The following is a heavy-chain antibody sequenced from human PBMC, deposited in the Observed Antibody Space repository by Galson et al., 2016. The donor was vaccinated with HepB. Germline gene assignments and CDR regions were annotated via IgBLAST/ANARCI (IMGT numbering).Heavy chain of an antibody. D-gene: IGHD1-1*01. CDR3: AHSKRLGVFTLFDS. CDR1: GVSLNNNAMA. CDR2: LYSNDDK. Sequence: LVKPTQTLTLTCTLSGVSLNNNAMAVGWIRQPPGKALEWLALLYSNDDKRHSPSLRSRVTITRDTSKNQVVLTMTNLEPLDTATYFCAHSKRLGVFTLFDSWGQGTPVTVSS. J-gene: IGHJ4*02. V-gene: IGHV2-5*01.